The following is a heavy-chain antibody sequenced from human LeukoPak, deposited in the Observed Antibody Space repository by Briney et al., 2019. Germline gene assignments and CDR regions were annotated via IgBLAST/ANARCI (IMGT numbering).Heavy chain of an antibody. V-gene: IGHV4-61*01. D-gene: IGHD3-9*01. Sequence: PSDTLSLTCTVSGGSVSSGSYYWLWIRQPPGKGLEWIGYIYYSGSTNYNLSLKSRVTISVDTSKKQFSLNLSSVTAADTAVYYCARAPYFDWLLYPSPFFDYWGQGTLVTVSS. CDR2: IYYSGST. CDR3: ARAPYFDWLLYPSPFFDY. CDR1: GGSVSSGSYY. J-gene: IGHJ4*02.